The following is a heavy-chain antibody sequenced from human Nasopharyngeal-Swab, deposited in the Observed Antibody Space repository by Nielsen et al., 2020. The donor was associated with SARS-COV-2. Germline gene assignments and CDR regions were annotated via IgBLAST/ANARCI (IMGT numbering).Heavy chain of an antibody. Sequence: ASVKVYCKASGYTFTCYSMHWVRKTPGQGLEWMGRNNRNSGGTNYAQKLQGRVTMTRDTAISTAYMELSRLRSDDTAVYYCARDWEQQHDAFDIWGQGTMVTVSS. CDR3: ARDWEQQHDAFDI. J-gene: IGHJ3*02. CDR2: NNRNSGGT. V-gene: IGHV1-2*06. D-gene: IGHD6-13*01. CDR1: GYTFTCYS.